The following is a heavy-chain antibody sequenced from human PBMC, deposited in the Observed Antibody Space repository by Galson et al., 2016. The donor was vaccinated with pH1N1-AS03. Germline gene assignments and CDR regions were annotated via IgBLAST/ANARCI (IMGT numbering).Heavy chain of an antibody. CDR2: ISTSSTYM. Sequence: SLRLSCAASGFTFSSYSMNWVRQAPGQGLQWVSSISTSSTYMYYADAVQGRFTISRDDARNSLYLQMNSLRAEDTAVYYCARDIGLVAVYSWGQGSLVTVSS. V-gene: IGHV3-21*01. D-gene: IGHD5-12*01. CDR1: GFTFSSYS. J-gene: IGHJ4*02. CDR3: ARDIGLVAVYS.